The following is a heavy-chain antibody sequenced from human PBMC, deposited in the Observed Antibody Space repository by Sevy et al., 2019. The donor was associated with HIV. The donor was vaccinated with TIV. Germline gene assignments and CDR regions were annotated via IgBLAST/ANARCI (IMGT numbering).Heavy chain of an antibody. D-gene: IGHD4-4*01. CDR3: ARGYDHSNQYYYYYYMDV. CDR2: ISYSGTT. Sequence: SETLSLTCTVSGGSISSGSYYWGWIRQSPGKGLEWIGTISYSGTTYYNPSLKSRVTISADTSKNQFSLNLSSVTAADTAIYYCARGYDHSNQYYYYYYMDVWGKGTTLTVSS. CDR1: GGSISSGSYY. J-gene: IGHJ6*03. V-gene: IGHV4-39*02.